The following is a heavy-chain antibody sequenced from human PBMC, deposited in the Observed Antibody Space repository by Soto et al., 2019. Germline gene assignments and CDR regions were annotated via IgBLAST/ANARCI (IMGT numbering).Heavy chain of an antibody. V-gene: IGHV3-7*03. CDR1: GFTFSSYW. D-gene: IGHD3-10*01. J-gene: IGHJ4*02. CDR2: INQDGSGN. Sequence: GGSLRLSCAASGFTFSSYWMSWVRQAPGKGLEWVGNINQDGSGNYYVDSLKGRFTISRDNAKNSLYLQMNNLRAEDTAFYYCASRGSAGIHFDSWGQGALVTV. CDR3: ASRGSAGIHFDS.